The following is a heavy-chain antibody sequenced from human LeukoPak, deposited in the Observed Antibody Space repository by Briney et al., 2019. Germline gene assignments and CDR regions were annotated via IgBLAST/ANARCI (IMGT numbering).Heavy chain of an antibody. CDR2: INPSGGST. J-gene: IGHJ6*03. D-gene: IGHD5-18*01. CDR3: ARLSGYSYELYYMDV. CDR1: GYTFTSYY. Sequence: GASVKVSCKASGYTFTSYYMHWVRQAPGQGLEWMGIINPSGGSTSYAQKFRGRVTMTRDMSTSTVYMELSSLRSEDTAVYYCARLSGYSYELYYMDVWGKGTTVIVSS. V-gene: IGHV1-46*01.